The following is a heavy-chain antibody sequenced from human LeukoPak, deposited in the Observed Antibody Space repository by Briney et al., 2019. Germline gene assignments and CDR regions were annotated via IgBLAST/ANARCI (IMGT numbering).Heavy chain of an antibody. CDR3: TRWDGTEIDY. Sequence: PGGSLRLSCTASGFTFGDYAVSWFRQAPGKGHEWIGFIRSQIYGGTPEYAASVKGRFTISRNDSKSIASLHMDSLKTEDTAVYYCTRWDGTEIDYWGQGTLVTVS. J-gene: IGHJ4*02. D-gene: IGHD1-26*01. CDR2: IRSQIYGGTP. V-gene: IGHV3-49*03. CDR1: GFTFGDYA.